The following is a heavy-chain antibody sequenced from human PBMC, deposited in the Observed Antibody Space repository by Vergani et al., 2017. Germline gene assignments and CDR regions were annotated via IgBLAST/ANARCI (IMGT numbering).Heavy chain of an antibody. V-gene: IGHV3-23*01. Sequence: EVQLLQSEGAVVQPGGSLRLSCVASGFTFSSHAMSWVRQGHGQGLEWVSSIKNTGDSTHYADSVKGRFTISRDNSKNTLYLQMNSLRVEDTAVYYCAREQWLPIDYFDYWGQGTLVTVSS. CDR2: IKNTGDST. D-gene: IGHD6-19*01. CDR3: AREQWLPIDYFDY. J-gene: IGHJ4*02. CDR1: GFTFSSHA.